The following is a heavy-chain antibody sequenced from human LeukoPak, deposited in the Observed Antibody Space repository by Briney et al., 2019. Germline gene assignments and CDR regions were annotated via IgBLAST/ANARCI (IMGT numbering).Heavy chain of an antibody. CDR3: ARGGRDSCDYTWGIGIYH. J-gene: IGHJ5*02. Sequence: ASVRVSCKASGYTFTGNFIHWVRQAPGKGLEWMGWITPNSGGTNYAQKFQGRVTMTRDTSITTVYMELRSLKSDDSAVYYCARGGRDSCDYTWGIGIYHWGQGSLIPVSS. D-gene: IGHD4-17*01. V-gene: IGHV1-2*02. CDR2: ITPNSGGT. CDR1: GYTFTGNF.